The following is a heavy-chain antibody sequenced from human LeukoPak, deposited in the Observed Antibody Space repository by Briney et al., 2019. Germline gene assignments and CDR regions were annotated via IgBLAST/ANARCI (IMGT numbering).Heavy chain of an antibody. V-gene: IGHV4-34*01. Sequence: SETLSLTCAVYGGSFSGYYWSWIRQPPGKGLEWIGEINHSGSTNYNPSLKSRVTISVDTSKNQFSLKLSSVAAADTADYYCARDASGFFNGFDCWGQGTLVAVSS. CDR1: GGSFSGYY. D-gene: IGHD3-10*01. CDR2: INHSGST. CDR3: ARDASGFFNGFDC. J-gene: IGHJ4*02.